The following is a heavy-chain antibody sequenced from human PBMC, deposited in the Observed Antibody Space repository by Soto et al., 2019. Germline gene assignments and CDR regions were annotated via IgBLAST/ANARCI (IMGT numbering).Heavy chain of an antibody. J-gene: IGHJ5*02. CDR1: GYTFTSYG. V-gene: IGHV1-18*04. D-gene: IGHD1-1*01. Sequence: GASVKVSCKASGYTFTSYGISWVRQAPGQGLEWMGWISAYNGNTNYAQKLQGRVSMTRNTSIYTVYLELSSLASDDTAVYYCVRMASSGTLNWFDPWGQGTLVTVSS. CDR2: ISAYNGNT. CDR3: VRMASSGTLNWFDP.